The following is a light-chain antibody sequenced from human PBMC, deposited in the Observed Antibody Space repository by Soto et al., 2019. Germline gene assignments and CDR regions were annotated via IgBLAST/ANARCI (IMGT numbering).Light chain of an antibody. CDR1: QSISSW. J-gene: IGKJ1*01. CDR3: QQYNSYWT. Sequence: DIQMTQSPSTLSASVGDRVTITCRASQSISSWLAWYQQKPGKAPKLLIYDASSLESGVPSRFSGRGSGTEFTLTISSLQPDDFATYYCQQYNSYWTFGQGTTGDI. CDR2: DAS. V-gene: IGKV1-5*01.